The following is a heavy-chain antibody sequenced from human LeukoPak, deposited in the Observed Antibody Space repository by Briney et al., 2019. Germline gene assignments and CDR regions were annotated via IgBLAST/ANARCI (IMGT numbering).Heavy chain of an antibody. V-gene: IGHV4-39*07. Sequence: SETLSLTCTVSGGSISSSSYYWGWIRQPPGKGLEWIGSIYYSGSTYYNPSLKSRVTISVDTSKNQFSLKLSSVTAADTAVYYCASGLDNWFDPWGQGTLVTVSS. CDR3: ASGLDNWFDP. CDR2: IYYSGST. D-gene: IGHD6-19*01. J-gene: IGHJ5*02. CDR1: GGSISSSSYY.